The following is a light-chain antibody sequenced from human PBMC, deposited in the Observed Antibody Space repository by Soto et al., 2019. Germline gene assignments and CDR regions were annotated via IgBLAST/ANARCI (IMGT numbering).Light chain of an antibody. Sequence: EVVVTQSPVTLALAPGERATLSCRTSQSVDIYVAWYQQKPGQAPSLLIYDASNRAPCIPARFSGSGSGTDFTLTISSLEPEDFAVYYCQQRKYWPPLTFGGGTKVEIK. J-gene: IGKJ4*01. V-gene: IGKV3-11*01. CDR1: QSVDIY. CDR2: DAS. CDR3: QQRKYWPPLT.